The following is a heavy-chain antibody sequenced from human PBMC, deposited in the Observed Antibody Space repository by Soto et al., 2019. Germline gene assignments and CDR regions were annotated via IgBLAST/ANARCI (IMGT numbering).Heavy chain of an antibody. CDR3: ARSITMWGMDV. J-gene: IGHJ6*02. CDR2: ISSSGSYI. D-gene: IGHD3-3*01. Sequence: AGGSLRLSCAASEFIFESYTMNWVRQAPGKGLEWVASISSSGSYISYADSLKGRFTISRDNPRKSLFLQMGTLRVEDTAVYFCARSITMWGMDVWGQGTTVTVSS. V-gene: IGHV3-21*01. CDR1: EFIFESYT.